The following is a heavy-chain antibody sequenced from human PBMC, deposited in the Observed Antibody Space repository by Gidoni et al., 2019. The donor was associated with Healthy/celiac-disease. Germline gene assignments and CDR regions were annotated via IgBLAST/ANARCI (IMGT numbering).Heavy chain of an antibody. J-gene: IGHJ4*02. D-gene: IGHD3-16*01. CDR3: ARHPWFGSYFGY. Sequence: QLQLQESGPGLVKPSETLSLTCTVSGGSISSSSYYWGWIRQPPGKGLEWIGSIYYSGSTYYNPSLKSRVTISVDTSKNQFSLKLSSVTAADTAVYYCARHPWFGSYFGYWGQGTLVTVSS. CDR2: IYYSGST. V-gene: IGHV4-39*01. CDR1: GGSISSSSYY.